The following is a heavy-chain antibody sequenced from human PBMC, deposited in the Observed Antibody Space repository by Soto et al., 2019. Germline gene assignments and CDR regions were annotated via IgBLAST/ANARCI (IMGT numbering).Heavy chain of an antibody. J-gene: IGHJ4*02. CDR3: ARPHDYYDSSGQYWPH. CDR2: IIPIFGTA. V-gene: IGHV1-69*01. D-gene: IGHD3-22*01. CDR1: GGTFSSYA. Sequence: QVQLVQSGAEVKKPGSSVKVSCRASGGTFSSYAISWVRQAPGLGLEWMGGIIPIFGTANYAQKFQGRVTITADESTSTAYMELSSLRSEDTAVYYCARPHDYYDSSGQYWPHWGQGTLVTVSS.